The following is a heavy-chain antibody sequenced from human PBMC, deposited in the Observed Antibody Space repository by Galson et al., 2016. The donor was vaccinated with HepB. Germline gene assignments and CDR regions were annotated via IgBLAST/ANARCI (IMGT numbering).Heavy chain of an antibody. J-gene: IGHJ4*02. CDR1: GFTFNQYG. CDR2: IWHDGDNK. CDR3: AKPYSACRTSSCYFFEY. V-gene: IGHV3-33*03. D-gene: IGHD2-21*01. Sequence: SLRLSCAASGFTFNQYGMHWVRQAAGKGLEWVAVIWHDGDNKYYGDSVEGRFTISRDDSKNTLYLQMNGLTVDDTAVYYCAKPYSACRTSSCYFFEYWGQGSPVTVSS.